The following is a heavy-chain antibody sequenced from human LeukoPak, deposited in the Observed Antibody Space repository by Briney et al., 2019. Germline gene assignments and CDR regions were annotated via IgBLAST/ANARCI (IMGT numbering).Heavy chain of an antibody. CDR1: GGSISSGSYY. Sequence: PSETLSLTCTVSGGSISSGSYYWSWIRQPAGKGLEWIGRIYTSGSTNYNPSLKSRVTISVDTSKNQFSLKLSSVTAADTAVYYCARVPATARRYYFDYWGQGTLVTVSS. J-gene: IGHJ4*02. CDR2: IYTSGST. CDR3: ARVPATARRYYFDY. V-gene: IGHV4-61*02. D-gene: IGHD2-2*01.